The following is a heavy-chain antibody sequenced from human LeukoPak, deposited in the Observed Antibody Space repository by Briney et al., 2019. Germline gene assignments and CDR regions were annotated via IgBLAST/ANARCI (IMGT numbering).Heavy chain of an antibody. CDR2: ISYDGSNK. V-gene: IGHV3-30-3*01. Sequence: PVGSLRLSCAASGFTFSSYALHWVRQAPGKGLEWVAVISYDGSNKYYADSVKGRFTISRDNSKNTLYLEMNSLRAEDTAVYYCAKDPGYVVIIPTFDYWGQGTLVTVSS. CDR3: AKDPGYVVIIPTFDY. CDR1: GFTFSSYA. J-gene: IGHJ4*02. D-gene: IGHD5-12*01.